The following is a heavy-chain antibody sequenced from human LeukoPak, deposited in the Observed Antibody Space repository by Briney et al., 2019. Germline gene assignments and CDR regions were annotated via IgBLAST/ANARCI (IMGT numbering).Heavy chain of an antibody. CDR3: ARDATTGTTGAFDI. V-gene: IGHV3-30*04. Sequence: AGGSLRLSCAASGFTFSSFAMNWVRQAPGKGLEWVAVISYDGSNKYYADSVKGRFTISRDNSKNTLYLRMNSLRAEDSAVYYCARDATTGTTGAFDIWGQGTMVTVSS. D-gene: IGHD1-1*01. CDR1: GFTFSSFA. J-gene: IGHJ3*02. CDR2: ISYDGSNK.